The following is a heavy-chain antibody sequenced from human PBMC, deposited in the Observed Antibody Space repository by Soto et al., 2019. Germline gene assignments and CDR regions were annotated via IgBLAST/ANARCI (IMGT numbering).Heavy chain of an antibody. CDR1: GSSINNGGYY. J-gene: IGHJ6*02. D-gene: IGHD3-10*01. Sequence: TLSLTCTLSGSSINNGGYYWSWIRQHPGKGLERIGYIFYSGSTYYNPSLKSRVTISVDTSKNQFSLKLSSVTAAFTAVYYCARDLRGGSYGMDVWGQGTTVTVS. CDR2: IFYSGST. CDR3: ARDLRGGSYGMDV. V-gene: IGHV4-31*03.